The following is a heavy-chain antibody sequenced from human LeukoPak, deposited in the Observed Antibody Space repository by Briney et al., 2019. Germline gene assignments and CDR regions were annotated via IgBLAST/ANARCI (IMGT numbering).Heavy chain of an antibody. J-gene: IGHJ3*02. CDR3: AKAVDDAFDI. V-gene: IGHV3-21*01. Sequence: PGGSLRLSCAASGFTFSSYSMNWVRQAPGKGLEWVSSISTSTNYIYYADSVKGRFTISRDNSKNTLYLQMNSLRAEDTAVYYCAKAVDDAFDIWGQGTMVTVSS. CDR2: ISTSTNYI. D-gene: IGHD2-15*01. CDR1: GFTFSSYS.